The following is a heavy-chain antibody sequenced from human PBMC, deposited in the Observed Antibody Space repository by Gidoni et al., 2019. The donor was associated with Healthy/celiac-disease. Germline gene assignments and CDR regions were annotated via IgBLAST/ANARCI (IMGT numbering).Heavy chain of an antibody. Sequence: EVQLLESGGGWVQPGGSLSLSGAASGFTLSSSACSWVRQDPGKGLEWVSAISGSGGSTYYADSVKGRFTISRDNSKNTLYLQMNSLRAEDTAVYYCAKETTTVTTYRWVGSFDYWGQGTLVTVSS. CDR1: GFTLSSSA. V-gene: IGHV3-23*01. J-gene: IGHJ4*02. D-gene: IGHD4-17*01. CDR2: ISGSGGST. CDR3: AKETTTVTTYRWVGSFDY.